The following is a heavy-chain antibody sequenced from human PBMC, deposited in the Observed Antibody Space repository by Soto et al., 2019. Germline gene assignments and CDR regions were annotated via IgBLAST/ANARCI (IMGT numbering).Heavy chain of an antibody. J-gene: IGHJ4*02. CDR3: ASRGRDDYSNYDVLDFDY. Sequence: GGSLRLSCAASGFTFSSYSMNWVRQAPGKGLEWVSSISSSSSYIYYADSVKGRFTISRDNAKNSLYLQMNSLRAEDTAVYYCASRGRDDYSNYDVLDFDYWGQGTLVTVSS. V-gene: IGHV3-21*01. CDR2: ISSSSSYI. CDR1: GFTFSSYS. D-gene: IGHD4-4*01.